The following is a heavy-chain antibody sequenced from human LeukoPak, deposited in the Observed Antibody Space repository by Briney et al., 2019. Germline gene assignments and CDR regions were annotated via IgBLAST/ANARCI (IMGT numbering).Heavy chain of an antibody. Sequence: GGSLRLSCAASGFTLSSYAMTWVRQAPGRGLEWASSVDGGGGGTYYADSVKGRFTISRDNSKDTLYLQMNGLRAEDTAVYFCAKQSAGSAAWYSLHYDFWGQGTLVTVSS. J-gene: IGHJ4*02. D-gene: IGHD6-13*01. CDR2: VDGGGGGT. V-gene: IGHV3-23*01. CDR3: AKQSAGSAAWYSLHYDF. CDR1: GFTLSSYA.